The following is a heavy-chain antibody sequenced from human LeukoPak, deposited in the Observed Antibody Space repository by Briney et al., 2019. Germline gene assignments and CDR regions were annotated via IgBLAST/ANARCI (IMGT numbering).Heavy chain of an antibody. CDR3: ARLDANFADF. Sequence: SQTLSLTCAISGDSVSSNSAAWNWIRQSPSRGLECLGRTYYRSRWYSGYAVSMKSRINISPDTSRNQFSLQLDSVTPEDTAVYYCARLDANFADFWGQGTLVTVSS. V-gene: IGHV6-1*01. CDR1: GDSVSSNSAA. CDR2: TYYRSRWYS. J-gene: IGHJ4*02. D-gene: IGHD1-7*01.